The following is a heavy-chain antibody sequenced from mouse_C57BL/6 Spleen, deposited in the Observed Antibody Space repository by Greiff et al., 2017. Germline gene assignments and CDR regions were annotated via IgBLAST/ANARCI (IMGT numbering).Heavy chain of an antibody. CDR1: GYTFTSYW. CDR3: ARDDVYPYYFDY. CDR2: IYPGSGST. D-gene: IGHD2-3*01. J-gene: IGHJ2*01. Sequence: QVQLQQPGAELVKPGASVKMSCKASGYTFTSYWITWVKQRPGKGLEWIGDIYPGSGSTNYNEKFKSKATLTVDTSSSTAYMQLSSLTSEDSAVYYCARDDVYPYYFDYWGQGTTLTVSS. V-gene: IGHV1-55*01.